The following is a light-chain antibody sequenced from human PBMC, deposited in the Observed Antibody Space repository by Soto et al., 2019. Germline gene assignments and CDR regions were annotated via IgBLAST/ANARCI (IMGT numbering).Light chain of an antibody. CDR1: QSVSSTY. J-gene: IGKJ4*01. CDR3: QQYERSPTT. Sequence: EIVLTQSPGTLSLSPGERATLSCRASQSVSSTYLAWYQHKPGQAPSLLIYGASRRATGIPDRFSRSGSGTDFTLTISRLEPEEFAVYYCQQYERSPTTFGGGTKVEIK. V-gene: IGKV3-20*01. CDR2: GAS.